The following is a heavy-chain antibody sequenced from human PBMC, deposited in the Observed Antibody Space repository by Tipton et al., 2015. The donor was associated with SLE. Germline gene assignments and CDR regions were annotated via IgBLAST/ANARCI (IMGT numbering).Heavy chain of an antibody. J-gene: IGHJ4*02. CDR3: ARELRSAGYSDC. V-gene: IGHV5-51*03. CDR1: GYTFVSYW. D-gene: IGHD3-9*01. CDR2: IYPSDSDT. Sequence: VQLVQSGAEVKKPGESLKISRKGSGYTFVSYWIGWVRQMPGKGLEWMGIIYPSDSDTRYSPSFQGQVTISVDKSIDTAYLQWSSLRASDTAIYYCARELRSAGYSDCWGQGTLVTVSS.